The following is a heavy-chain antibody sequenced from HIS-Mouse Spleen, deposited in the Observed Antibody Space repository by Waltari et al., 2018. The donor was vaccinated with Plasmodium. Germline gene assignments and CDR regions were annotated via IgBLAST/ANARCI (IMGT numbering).Heavy chain of an antibody. Sequence: QVQLVESGGGVVQPGRSLRLSCAASGFTFSSYGMHWVRQAPGKGLGWGAVISYDGSNKYYADSVKGRFTISRDNSKNTLYLQMNSLRAEDTAVYYCAKDRRSSSWYVDYWGQGTLVTVSS. J-gene: IGHJ4*02. D-gene: IGHD6-13*01. V-gene: IGHV3-30*18. CDR2: ISYDGSNK. CDR3: AKDRRSSSWYVDY. CDR1: GFTFSSYG.